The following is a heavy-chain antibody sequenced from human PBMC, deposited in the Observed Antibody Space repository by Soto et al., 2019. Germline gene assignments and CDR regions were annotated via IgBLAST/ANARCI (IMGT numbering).Heavy chain of an antibody. J-gene: IGHJ4*02. V-gene: IGHV1-18*01. CDR3: ARGAFIAAAGFFDY. CDR1: GYTFTSYG. D-gene: IGHD6-13*01. Sequence: ASVTVSCKASGYTFTSYGISWVRQAPGQGLERMGWISAYNGNTNYAQKLQGRVTMTTDTSTSTAYMELRSLRSDDTAVYYCARGAFIAAAGFFDYWGQGTLVTVSS. CDR2: ISAYNGNT.